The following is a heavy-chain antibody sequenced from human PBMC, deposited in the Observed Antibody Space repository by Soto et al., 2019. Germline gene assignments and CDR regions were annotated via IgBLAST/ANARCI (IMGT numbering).Heavy chain of an antibody. CDR1: GFTFSSYS. J-gene: IGHJ3*02. CDR3: ARDQGVGYCSSTSCYGAPIGAFDI. D-gene: IGHD2-2*01. V-gene: IGHV3-21*01. Sequence: GGSLRLSCAASGFTFSSYSMNWVRQAPGKGLEWVSSISSSSSYIYYADSVKGRFTISRDNAKNSLYLQMNSLRAEDTAVYYCARDQGVGYCSSTSCYGAPIGAFDIWGQGTMVTVSS. CDR2: ISSSSSYI.